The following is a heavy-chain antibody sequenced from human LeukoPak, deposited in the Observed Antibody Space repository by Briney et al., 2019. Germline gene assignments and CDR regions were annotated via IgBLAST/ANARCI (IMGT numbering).Heavy chain of an antibody. J-gene: IGHJ5*02. V-gene: IGHV1-18*01. CDR3: ARDYAGYYDSSGYYR. CDR2: IRAYNGNT. CDR1: GYTFTSYG. D-gene: IGHD3-22*01. Sequence: ASVKVSCKASGYTFTSYGISWVRQAPGQGLEWMGWIRAYNGNTNYAQKLQGRVTMTTDTSTSTAYMELRSLRSDDTAVYYCARDYAGYYDSSGYYRWGQGTLVTVSS.